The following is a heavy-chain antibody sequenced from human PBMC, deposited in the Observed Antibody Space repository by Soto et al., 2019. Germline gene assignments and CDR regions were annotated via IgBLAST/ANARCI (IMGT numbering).Heavy chain of an antibody. V-gene: IGHV3-73*01. CDR2: IRSKANSYAT. Sequence: GGSLRLSCAASGFTFSGSAMHWVRQASGKGLEWVGRIRSKANSYATAYAASVKGRFTISRDDSKNRAYLQMNSLKTEDTAVYYCTFLADLGYCSSTSCRAGGMDVWGQGTTVTVSS. CDR1: GFTFSGSA. D-gene: IGHD2-2*01. CDR3: TFLADLGYCSSTSCRAGGMDV. J-gene: IGHJ6*02.